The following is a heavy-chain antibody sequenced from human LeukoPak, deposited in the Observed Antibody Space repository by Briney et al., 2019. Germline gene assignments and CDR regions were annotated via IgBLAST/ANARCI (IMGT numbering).Heavy chain of an antibody. J-gene: IGHJ4*02. CDR3: ARGTRTGGDGTAGTFDY. CDR1: GYTFTSYG. D-gene: IGHD5-24*01. Sequence: ASVKVSCKASGYTFTSYGISWVRQAPRQGLEWMGWMNPNSGNTGYAQKFQGRVTMTRNSSISTAYMELSSLTSDDTAVYYCARGTRTGGDGTAGTFDYWGQGTQVTVSS. V-gene: IGHV1-8*02. CDR2: MNPNSGNT.